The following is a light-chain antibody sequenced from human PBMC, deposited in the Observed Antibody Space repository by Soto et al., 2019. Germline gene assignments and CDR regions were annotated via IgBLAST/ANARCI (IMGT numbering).Light chain of an antibody. CDR1: QSVSSSY. CDR3: QQYGSSPNT. J-gene: IGKJ2*01. CDR2: GAS. V-gene: IGKV3-20*01. Sequence: EIVLTQSPGTLSLSPGERATLSCRASQSVSSSYLAWYQQKPGQAPRLLIYGASSRATGIPDRFSGSGSGTDFYLTISRLEPEDFAVYYCQQYGSSPNTFGQGTELEIK.